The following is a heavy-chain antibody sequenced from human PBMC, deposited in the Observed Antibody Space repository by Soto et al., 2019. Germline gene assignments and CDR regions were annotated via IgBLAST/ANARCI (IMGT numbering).Heavy chain of an antibody. J-gene: IGHJ4*02. CDR2: IRGNGDPP. D-gene: IGHD5-12*01. CDR1: GFTFSSYA. V-gene: IGHV3-64D*06. Sequence: EVQLVESGGGLVQPGGSLRLSCSASGFTFSSYAMHWVRQAPGKGLEYVSGIRGNGDPPFYADSVKGRFIISRDNSKNTLFLQMRSLSADDTAVYYCVKSRGGNNFDSFDWGQGALVTVAS. CDR3: VKSRGGNNFDSFD.